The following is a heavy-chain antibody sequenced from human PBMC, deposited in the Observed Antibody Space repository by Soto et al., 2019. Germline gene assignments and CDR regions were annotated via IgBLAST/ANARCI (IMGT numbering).Heavy chain of an antibody. CDR1: GGSISSSSYY. V-gene: IGHV4-39*01. CDR3: ATRGDKDYSDSSGYFRLDP. D-gene: IGHD3-22*01. Sequence: SETLSLTCTVSGGSISSSSYYWGWIRQPPGKGLEWIGSIYYSGSTYYNPSLKSRVTISVDTSKNQFSLKLSSVTAADTAVYYCATRGDKDYSDSSGYFRLDPWGQGTMVTVSS. J-gene: IGHJ5*02. CDR2: IYYSGST.